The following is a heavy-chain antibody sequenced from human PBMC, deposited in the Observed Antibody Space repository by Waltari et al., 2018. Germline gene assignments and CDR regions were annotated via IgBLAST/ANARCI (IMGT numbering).Heavy chain of an antibody. Sequence: EVQLVESGGGLVQPGGSLRLSCAASGFTFSSYSMNWVRQAPGKGLEWVSYISSSSSTIYYADSVKGRFTISRDKAKNSLYLQMNSLRAEDTAVYYCARVGAGYYYGMDVWGQGTTVTVSS. J-gene: IGHJ6*02. CDR1: GFTFSSYS. CDR2: ISSSSSTI. V-gene: IGHV3-48*01. CDR3: ARVGAGYYYGMDV.